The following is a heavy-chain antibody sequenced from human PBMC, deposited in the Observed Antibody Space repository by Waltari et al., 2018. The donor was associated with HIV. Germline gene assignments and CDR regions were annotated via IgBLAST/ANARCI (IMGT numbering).Heavy chain of an antibody. D-gene: IGHD6-13*01. CDR1: GFTFSGYS. CDR3: TRTVSSYKYYFDY. Sequence: HLLESGRGLVQPGGSQRLDGADSGFTFSGYSVNWVRQAPGKGLEWMAYISYSSRHIYYEDSVQGRFTISRDNSKNSLYLQMDSLRADDTAVYYCTRTVSSYKYYFDYWGQGTLVTVSS. CDR2: ISYSSRHI. J-gene: IGHJ4*02. V-gene: IGHV3-48*04.